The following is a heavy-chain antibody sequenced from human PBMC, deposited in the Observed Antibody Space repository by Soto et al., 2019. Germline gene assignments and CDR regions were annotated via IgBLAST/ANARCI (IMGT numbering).Heavy chain of an antibody. J-gene: IGHJ4*02. Sequence: GPTLVNPTQTLTLTCTFSGFSLSTSGMCVSWIRQPPGKALEWLARIDWDDDKYYRTSLKTRLTISKDISKNQVVLTVTNMGPVDTATYYCARMIAAASYYFDYWGQGTLVTVSS. D-gene: IGHD6-13*01. V-gene: IGHV2-70*11. CDR3: ARMIAAASYYFDY. CDR1: GFSLSTSGMC. CDR2: IDWDDDK.